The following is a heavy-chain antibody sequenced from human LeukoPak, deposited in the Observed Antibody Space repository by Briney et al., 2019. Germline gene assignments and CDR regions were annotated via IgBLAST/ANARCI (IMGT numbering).Heavy chain of an antibody. CDR3: ARLLVGGYDAWFDP. CDR2: IYYSGST. CDR1: GGSISSYY. J-gene: IGHJ5*02. D-gene: IGHD3-22*01. Sequence: SETLSLTCTVSGGSISSYYWSWIRQPPGKGLEWIGYIYYSGSTNYNPSLKSRVTISVDTSKNQFSLKLGSVTAADTAVYYCARLLVGGYDAWFDPWGQGTLVTVSS. V-gene: IGHV4-59*08.